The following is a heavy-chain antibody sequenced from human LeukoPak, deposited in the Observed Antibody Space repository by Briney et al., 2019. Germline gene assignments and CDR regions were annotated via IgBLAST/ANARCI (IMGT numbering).Heavy chain of an antibody. V-gene: IGHV4-34*01. CDR3: ARALLWFGRTYLYYYYYMDV. J-gene: IGHJ6*03. Sequence: SETLSLTCAVYGGSFSGYYWSWIRQPPGKGLEWIGEINHSGSTNYNPSLKSRVTISVDTSKNQFSLKLSSVTAADTAVYYCARALLWFGRTYLYYYYYMDVWGKGTTVTISS. CDR2: INHSGST. CDR1: GGSFSGYY. D-gene: IGHD3-10*01.